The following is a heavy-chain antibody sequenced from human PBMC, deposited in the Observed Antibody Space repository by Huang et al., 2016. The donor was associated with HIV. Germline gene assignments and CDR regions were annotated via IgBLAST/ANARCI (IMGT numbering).Heavy chain of an antibody. V-gene: IGHV3-7*01. CDR1: TVTFTAYW. CDR3: VTKASAMDV. Sequence: LVESGGGLVQPGGSLRLSCGGSTVTFTAYWLPGVRQPPGQGWEWGASIRQEGSEKFYLDSVKGRFNSARDNGKKLLFLHMTSLQVDDTATYFCVTKASAMDVWGQGTTVIVSS. CDR2: IRQEGSEK. D-gene: IGHD2-8*01. J-gene: IGHJ6*02.